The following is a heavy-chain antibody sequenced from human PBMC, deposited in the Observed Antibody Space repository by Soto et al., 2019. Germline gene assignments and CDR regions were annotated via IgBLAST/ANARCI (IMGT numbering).Heavy chain of an antibody. CDR1: GGTFSSYA. CDR2: IIPIFGTA. CDR3: ARGGYSAYPPPYYFDY. J-gene: IGHJ4*02. Sequence: QVQLVQSGAEVKKPGSSVKVSCKASGGTFSSYAISWVRQAPGQGLEWMGGIIPIFGTANYAQKFQGRVTITEDESTSTAYMELSSLRSEATAVYYCARGGYSAYPPPYYFDYWGQGTLVTVSS. V-gene: IGHV1-69*12. D-gene: IGHD5-12*01.